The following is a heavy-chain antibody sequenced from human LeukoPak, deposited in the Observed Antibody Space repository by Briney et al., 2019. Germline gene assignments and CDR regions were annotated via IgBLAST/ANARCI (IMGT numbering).Heavy chain of an antibody. Sequence: GGSLRLSCAASGFTFSGYAMSWVRQAPGKGLEWVSAISVSGGGTYYVDSVKGRFTISRDNAKNSLYLQMNSLRAEDTAVYYCARVLHFDWLLYHWGQGTLVTVSS. V-gene: IGHV3-23*01. D-gene: IGHD3-9*01. CDR2: ISVSGGGT. CDR1: GFTFSGYA. CDR3: ARVLHFDWLLYH. J-gene: IGHJ5*02.